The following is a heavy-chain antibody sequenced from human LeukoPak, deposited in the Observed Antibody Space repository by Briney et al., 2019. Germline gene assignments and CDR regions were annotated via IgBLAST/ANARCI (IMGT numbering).Heavy chain of an antibody. D-gene: IGHD1-26*01. Sequence: PGGSLRLSCAPSRFTFSSFWMSWVRQAPGKGLEWVANIKQDGSEKYYVDSVKGRFTISRDNAKNSLYLQMNSLRAEDTAVYYCTRVRGSYTWNGDWYFDLWGRGTLVTVSS. CDR1: RFTFSSFW. CDR3: TRVRGSYTWNGDWYFDL. CDR2: IKQDGSEK. J-gene: IGHJ2*01. V-gene: IGHV3-7*01.